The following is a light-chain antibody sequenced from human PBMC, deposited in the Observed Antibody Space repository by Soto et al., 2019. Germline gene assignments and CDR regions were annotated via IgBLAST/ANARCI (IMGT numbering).Light chain of an antibody. V-gene: IGKV1-5*01. CDR3: QQYNHFST. Sequence: DIQMTQSPSTLSASVGDRVTITCRASQSINRHLAWYQQIPGKAPKLLIHDASILDSGVPSRFSGSRSGTEFTLTISSLQPDDFATYFCQQYNHFSTFGQGTKLEIK. CDR2: DAS. J-gene: IGKJ2*01. CDR1: QSINRH.